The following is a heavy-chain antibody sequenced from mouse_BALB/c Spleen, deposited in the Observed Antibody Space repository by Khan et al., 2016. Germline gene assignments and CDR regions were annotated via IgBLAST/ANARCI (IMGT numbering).Heavy chain of an antibody. Sequence: IQLVQSDAELVKPGASVKISCKASGYTFTDHAIHWVKQKPEQGLEWIGYISPGNGDIKYNEKLKGKAILTADISSSTAYMQLNSLTSEDSAVYFCKGPDGSLAYWGQGTTVTVSS. V-gene: IGHV1S53*02. CDR1: GYTFTDHA. CDR3: KGPDGSLAY. J-gene: IGHJ2*01. CDR2: ISPGNGDI. D-gene: IGHD2-3*01.